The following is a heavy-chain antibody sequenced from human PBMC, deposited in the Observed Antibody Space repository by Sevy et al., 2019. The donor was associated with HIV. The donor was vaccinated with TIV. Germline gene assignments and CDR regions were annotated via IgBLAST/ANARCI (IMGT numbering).Heavy chain of an antibody. J-gene: IGHJ4*02. V-gene: IGHV3-72*01. CDR1: GFTFSDHY. CDR2: TRNKADGYTT. Sequence: GGSLRLSFVASGFTFSDHYMEWVRQAPGKGLEWVGRTRNKADGYTTEYAASVKGSFTISRDEPKNSLYVQMNSLKAEDTAVYYCATHAGIAAAGRVFDYWGQGTLVTVSS. CDR3: ATHAGIAAAGRVFDY. D-gene: IGHD6-13*01.